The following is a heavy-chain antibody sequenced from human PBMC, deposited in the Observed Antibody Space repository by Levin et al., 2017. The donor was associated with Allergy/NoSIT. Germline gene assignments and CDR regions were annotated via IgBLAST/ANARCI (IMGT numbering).Heavy chain of an antibody. CDR3: ARGRDGYNPFDFDY. V-gene: IGHV3-21*01. D-gene: IGHD5-24*01. J-gene: IGHJ4*02. CDR1: GFTFSSYS. CDR2: ISSSSSYI. Sequence: GESLKISCAASGFTFSSYSMNWVRQAPGKGLEWVSSISSSSSYIYYADSVKGRFTISRDNAKNSLYLQMNSLRAEDTAVYYCARGRDGYNPFDFDYWGQGTLVTVSS.